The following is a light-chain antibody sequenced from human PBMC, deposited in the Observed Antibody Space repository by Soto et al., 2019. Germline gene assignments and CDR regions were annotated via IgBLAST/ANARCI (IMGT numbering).Light chain of an antibody. CDR3: CSYAGSSTFDV. CDR2: LNSDGTH. Sequence: QLVLTQSPSASASLGASVKLTCTLSSGHSSYAIAWHQQQPEKGPRYLMKLNSDGTHSKGDGIPDRFSGSSSGAERYLTISRLQSEDEADYYCCSYAGSSTFDVFGTGTKLTVL. CDR1: SGHSSYA. V-gene: IGLV4-69*01. J-gene: IGLJ1*01.